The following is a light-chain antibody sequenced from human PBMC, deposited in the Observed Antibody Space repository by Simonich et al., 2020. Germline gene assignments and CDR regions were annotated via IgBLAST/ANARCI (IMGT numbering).Light chain of an antibody. CDR3: QQYYSTPLT. CDR1: QSVLYSSNNKNY. Sequence: DIVMTQSPDSLAVSLGERATINHKSSQSVLYSSNNKNYLAWYQQQPGQPPKLLIYCEATRESGLPERISGSGSGTDFTLTISSLQDEDVAVYYCQQYYSTPLTFGGGTKVEIK. V-gene: IGKV4-1*01. J-gene: IGKJ4*01. CDR2: CEA.